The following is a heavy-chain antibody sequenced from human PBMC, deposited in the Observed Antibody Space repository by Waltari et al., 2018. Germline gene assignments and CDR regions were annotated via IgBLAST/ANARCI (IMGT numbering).Heavy chain of an antibody. Sequence: QVQLQESGPGLVKPSETLSLTCTVSGGSINTFYWNWIRQPPGKGLEWIGNIYYSGNTNDSPSLKSRVTISVDTSKNQFSLNLSSVTAADTAVYYCARGGSGSRANFDCWGQGTLVTVSS. V-gene: IGHV4-59*01. CDR1: GGSINTFY. CDR3: ARGGSGSRANFDC. J-gene: IGHJ4*02. D-gene: IGHD3-10*01. CDR2: IYYSGNT.